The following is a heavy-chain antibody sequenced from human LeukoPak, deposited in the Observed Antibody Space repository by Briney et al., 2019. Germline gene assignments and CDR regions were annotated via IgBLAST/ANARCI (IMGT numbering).Heavy chain of an antibody. Sequence: SVKVSCKASGGTFSSYAISWVRQAPGQGLEWMGGIIPIFGTVNYAQKFQGRVTITADKSTSTAYMELSSLRSEDMAVYYCARGSPTHFYGSGTFYKSRGQLNTWGQGTMVTVSS. V-gene: IGHV1-69*06. D-gene: IGHD3-10*01. J-gene: IGHJ3*02. CDR3: ARGSPTHFYGSGTFYKSRGQLNT. CDR1: GGTFSSYA. CDR2: IIPIFGTV.